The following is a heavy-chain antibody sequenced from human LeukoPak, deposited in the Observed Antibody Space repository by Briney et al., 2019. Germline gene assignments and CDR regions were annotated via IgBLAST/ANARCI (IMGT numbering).Heavy chain of an antibody. J-gene: IGHJ4*02. CDR3: ARGQSIVVVPAATRDRGRPDY. CDR2: ISSSGSTI. V-gene: IGHV3-11*01. Sequence: GGSPRLSCAASGFTFSDYYMSWIRQAPGKGLEWVSYISSSGSTIYYADSVKGRFTISRDNAKNSLYLQMNSLRAEDTAVYYCARGQSIVVVPAATRDRGRPDYWGQGTLVTVSS. D-gene: IGHD2-2*01. CDR1: GFTFSDYY.